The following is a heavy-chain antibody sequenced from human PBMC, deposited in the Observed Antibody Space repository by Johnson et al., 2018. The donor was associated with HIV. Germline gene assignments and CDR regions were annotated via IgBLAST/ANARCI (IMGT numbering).Heavy chain of an antibody. CDR2: ITGSGDGT. D-gene: IGHD3-3*01. CDR3: AKSPRFTIFGSDAFDI. V-gene: IGHV3-23*04. CDR1: GFTFSSYA. J-gene: IGHJ3*02. Sequence: VQLVESGGGVVQPGGSLRLSCAASGFTFSSYAMNWVRQAPGKGLEWVSAITGSGDGTYYADSVTVRFPISRDNSRNTLFLQMSSLSADDTAVYYCAKSPRFTIFGSDAFDIWGQGTMVTVSS.